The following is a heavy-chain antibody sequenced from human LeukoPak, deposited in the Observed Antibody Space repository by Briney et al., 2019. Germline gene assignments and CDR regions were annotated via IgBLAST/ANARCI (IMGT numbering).Heavy chain of an antibody. D-gene: IGHD2-2*02. CDR2: ISYDGSNK. CDR1: GFTFSSYA. CDR3: AKDQEIGSQYQLLYGYFDY. Sequence: PGGSLRLSCAASGFTFSSYAMHWVRQAPGKGLEWVAVISYDGSNKYYADSVKGRFTISRDNSKNTLYLQMNSLRAEDTAVYYCAKDQEIGSQYQLLYGYFDYWGLGTLVTVSS. V-gene: IGHV3-30-3*01. J-gene: IGHJ4*02.